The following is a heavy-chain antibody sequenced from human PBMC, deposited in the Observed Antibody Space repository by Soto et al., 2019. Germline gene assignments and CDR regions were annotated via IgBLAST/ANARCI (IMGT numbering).Heavy chain of an antibody. CDR2: IYHSGST. V-gene: IGHV4-4*02. Sequence: LRETLSLTCAVSSGSISSSNWWSWVRQPPGKGLEWIGEIYHSGSTNYNPSLKSRVTISVDKSKNQFSLKLSSVTAADTAVYYCARARYGDYSLDYFDYWGQGTLVTVSS. D-gene: IGHD4-17*01. CDR1: SGSISSSNW. J-gene: IGHJ4*02. CDR3: ARARYGDYSLDYFDY.